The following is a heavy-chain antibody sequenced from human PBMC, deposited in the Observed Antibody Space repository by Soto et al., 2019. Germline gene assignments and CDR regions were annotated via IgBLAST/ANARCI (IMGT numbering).Heavy chain of an antibody. CDR3: ARGQEVGAHFFDS. CDR2: IGISGDT. J-gene: IGHJ4*02. V-gene: IGHV3-13*04. CDR1: GFTFSKFD. D-gene: IGHD2-15*01. Sequence: GGSLRLSCEASGFTFSKFDMHWVRQPTGKGLEWVSTIGISGDTYYAVSVKGRFAISRDNAKNSLSLQMNSLRAGDTALYFCARGQEVGAHFFDSWGQGTQVTVSS.